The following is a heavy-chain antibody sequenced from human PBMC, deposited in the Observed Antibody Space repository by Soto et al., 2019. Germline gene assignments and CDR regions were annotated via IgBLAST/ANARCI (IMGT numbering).Heavy chain of an antibody. D-gene: IGHD3-10*01. CDR2: FDPEDGET. CDR1: GYTLTELS. J-gene: IGHJ3*02. V-gene: IGHV1-24*01. Sequence: ASVKGSCKVSGYTLTELSMHWVRQAPGKGLEWMGGFDPEDGETIYAQKFQGRVTMTEDTSTDTAYMELSSLRSEDTAVYYCATDLYGSGSTSGDAFDIWGQGTMVTVSS. CDR3: ATDLYGSGSTSGDAFDI.